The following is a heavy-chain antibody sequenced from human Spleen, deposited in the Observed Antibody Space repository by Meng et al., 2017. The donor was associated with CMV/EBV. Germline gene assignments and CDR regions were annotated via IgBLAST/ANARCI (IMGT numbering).Heavy chain of an antibody. D-gene: IGHD2-2*02. CDR3: AGVVPAAIRGYYYYGMDV. V-gene: IGHV1-2*02. CDR2: INPNSGGT. Sequence: ASVKVSCKASGYTFTNYDINWVRQVTGQGLEWMGWINPNSGGTNYAQKFQGRVTMTRDTSISTAYMELSRLRSDDTAVYYCAGVVPAAIRGYYYYGMDVWGQGTTVTVSS. CDR1: GYTFTNYD. J-gene: IGHJ6*02.